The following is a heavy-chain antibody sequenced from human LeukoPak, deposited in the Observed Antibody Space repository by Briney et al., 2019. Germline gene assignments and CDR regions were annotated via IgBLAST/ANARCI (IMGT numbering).Heavy chain of an antibody. CDR2: INPSGGST. J-gene: IGHJ4*02. Sequence: GASVKVSCKASGYTFTSYYMHWVRQAPGQGLEWMGIINPSGGSTSYAQKFQGRVTMTRDTSTSTVYMELSSLRSEDTAVYYCAKGRGQSYPHYYFDSWGQGTLVTVSS. CDR3: AKGRGQSYPHYYFDS. CDR1: GYTFTSYY. V-gene: IGHV1-46*01. D-gene: IGHD5-18*01.